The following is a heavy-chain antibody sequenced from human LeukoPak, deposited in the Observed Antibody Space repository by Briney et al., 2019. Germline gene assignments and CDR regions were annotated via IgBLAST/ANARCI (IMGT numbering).Heavy chain of an antibody. CDR1: GVTFSYDW. Sequence: GGSLRLSCAASGVTFSYDWINWGRQAPGKGLWRVASIKQDGSEKYYVDSVKGRFTISRDNAKNSLYLQMNTLRAEDTAVYYCLRDRGYSTYDCWGQGTLVTVSS. CDR2: IKQDGSEK. J-gene: IGHJ4*02. CDR3: LRDRGYSTYDC. V-gene: IGHV3-7*01. D-gene: IGHD6-13*01.